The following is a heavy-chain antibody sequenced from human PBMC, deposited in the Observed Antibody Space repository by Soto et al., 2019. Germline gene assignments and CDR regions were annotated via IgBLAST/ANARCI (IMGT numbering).Heavy chain of an antibody. J-gene: IGHJ4*02. CDR3: ARDQSEAPLYFDWSTSYY. CDR1: GFTFSSYS. CDR2: ISSSSSYI. V-gene: IGHV3-21*01. D-gene: IGHD3-9*01. Sequence: GGSLRLSCAASGFTFSSYSMNWVRQAPGKGLEWVSSISSSSSYIYYADSVKGRFTISRDNAKNSLYLQMNSLRAEDTAVYYCARDQSEAPLYFDWSTSYYWGQGTLVTVSS.